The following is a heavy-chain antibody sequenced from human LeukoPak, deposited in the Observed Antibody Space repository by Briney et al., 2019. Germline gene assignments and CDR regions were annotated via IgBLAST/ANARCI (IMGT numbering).Heavy chain of an antibody. CDR1: GYTFTSYA. D-gene: IGHD3-9*01. CDR2: ISAYNGNT. CDR3: ARDVSPYYDILTGYYDAFDI. V-gene: IGHV1-18*01. J-gene: IGHJ3*02. Sequence: ASVKVSCKASGYTFTSYAMNWVRQAPGQGLEWMGWISAYNGNTNYAQKLQDRVTITTDTSTSTAYMELRSLRSDDTAVYYCARDVSPYYDILTGYYDAFDIWGQGTMVTVSS.